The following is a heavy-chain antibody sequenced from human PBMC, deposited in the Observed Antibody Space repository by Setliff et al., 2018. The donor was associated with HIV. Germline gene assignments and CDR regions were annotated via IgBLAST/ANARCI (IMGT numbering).Heavy chain of an antibody. Sequence: ASVKVSCKASGYTFTSFDINWVRQATGRGLEWMGWMNPNSGNSGFAQKFQGRVTMTRNSSISTAYMELSSLRFDDTAVYYCTRIRAMVRGVTSYDAFDIWGQGTKVTVS. J-gene: IGHJ3*02. CDR2: MNPNSGNS. D-gene: IGHD3-10*01. CDR1: GYTFTSFD. CDR3: TRIRAMVRGVTSYDAFDI. V-gene: IGHV1-8*01.